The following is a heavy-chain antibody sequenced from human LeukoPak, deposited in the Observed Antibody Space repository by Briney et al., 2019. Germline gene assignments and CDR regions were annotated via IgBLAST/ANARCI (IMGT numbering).Heavy chain of an antibody. CDR3: ATLHYGDHDVFDI. CDR1: GYSFTNYW. CDR2: IYSGDSDT. D-gene: IGHD4-17*01. J-gene: IGHJ3*02. Sequence: GESLKISCKGSGYSFTNYWIGWVRQMPGKGLEWMGIIYSGDSDTRYSPSFQGQVTMSADKSNTTAYLQWSSLKASDTAMYYCATLHYGDHDVFDIWGQGTMVTVSS. V-gene: IGHV5-51*01.